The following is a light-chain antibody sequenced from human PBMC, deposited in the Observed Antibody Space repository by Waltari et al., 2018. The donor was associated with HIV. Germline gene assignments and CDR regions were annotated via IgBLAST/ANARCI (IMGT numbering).Light chain of an antibody. CDR2: AAS. J-gene: IGKJ2*01. V-gene: IGKV1-39*01. CDR3: QQSYSTPKT. CDR1: PSISSY. Sequence: IQMTQSPSSLSASVCERVTITCRASPSISSYLNWYQQKPGKAPKLLIYAASSLQSGVPSRFSGSGSGTDFTLTISSLQPEDFATYYCQQSYSTPKTFGQGTKLEIK.